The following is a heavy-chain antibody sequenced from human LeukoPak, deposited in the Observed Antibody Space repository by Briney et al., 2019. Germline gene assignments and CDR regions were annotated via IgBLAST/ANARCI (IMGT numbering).Heavy chain of an antibody. CDR2: IYHSGST. Sequence: SETLSLTCAVYGGSFSGYYWSWIRQPPGKGLEWTGEIYHSGSTNYNPSLESRVTISVDTSKNQFSLKLSSVTAADTAVYYCARGQVFDYWGQGTLVTVSS. V-gene: IGHV4-34*01. CDR3: ARGQVFDY. J-gene: IGHJ4*02. CDR1: GGSFSGYY.